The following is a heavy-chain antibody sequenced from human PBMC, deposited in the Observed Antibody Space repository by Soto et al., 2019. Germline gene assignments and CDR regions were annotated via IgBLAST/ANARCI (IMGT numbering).Heavy chain of an antibody. Sequence: ASVKVSCKASGYTFTSYGISWVRQAPGQGLEWMGWISAYNGNTNYAQKLQGRVTMTTDTTTSTAYMELGSLGSDDTAVYYCARDRVGRLGELSLSNHYYYYGMDVWGRGTTVTVSS. V-gene: IGHV1-18*04. J-gene: IGHJ6*02. D-gene: IGHD3-16*02. CDR1: GYTFTSYG. CDR2: ISAYNGNT. CDR3: ARDRVGRLGELSLSNHYYYYGMDV.